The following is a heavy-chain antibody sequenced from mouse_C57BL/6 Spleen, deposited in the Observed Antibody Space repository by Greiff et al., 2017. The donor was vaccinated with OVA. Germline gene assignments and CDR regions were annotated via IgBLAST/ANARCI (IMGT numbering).Heavy chain of an antibody. Sequence: VQPGASVKISCKASGYSFTDYNMHWVKQSNGKSLEWIGVINPNYGTTSYNQKFKGKATLTVDQSSSTAYMQLNSLTSEDSAVYYCSSIYYYGSTYYAMDYWGQGTSVTVSS. CDR1: GYSFTDYN. J-gene: IGHJ4*01. V-gene: IGHV1-39*01. CDR3: SSIYYYGSTYYAMDY. CDR2: INPNYGTT. D-gene: IGHD1-1*01.